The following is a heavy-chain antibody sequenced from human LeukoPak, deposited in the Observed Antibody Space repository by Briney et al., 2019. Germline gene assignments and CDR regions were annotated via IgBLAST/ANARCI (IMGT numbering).Heavy chain of an antibody. J-gene: IGHJ6*03. D-gene: IGHD5-24*01. CDR2: IIPIFGTA. V-gene: IGHV1-69*06. Sequence: GASVKVSCKASGYTFTGYYMHWVRQAPGQGLEWMGGIIPIFGTANYAQKFQGRVTITADKSTSTAYMELSSLRSEDTAVYYCARERDGYYYYMDVWGKGTTVTVSS. CDR3: ARERDGYYYYMDV. CDR1: GYTFTGYY.